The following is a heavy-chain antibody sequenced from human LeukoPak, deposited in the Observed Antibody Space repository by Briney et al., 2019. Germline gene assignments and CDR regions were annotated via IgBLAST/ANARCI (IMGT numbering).Heavy chain of an antibody. CDR1: GGSISGYY. CDR3: ARDGVSISHDY. Sequence: SETLSLTCTVSGGSISGYYWSWMRQPAGKGLEWIGRIHTSGNTNYNPSLKSRVTMSVDTSKNQFSLKLRSVTAADTAVYYCARDGVSISHDYWGQGTLVPVSS. CDR2: IHTSGNT. D-gene: IGHD5/OR15-5a*01. J-gene: IGHJ4*02. V-gene: IGHV4-4*07.